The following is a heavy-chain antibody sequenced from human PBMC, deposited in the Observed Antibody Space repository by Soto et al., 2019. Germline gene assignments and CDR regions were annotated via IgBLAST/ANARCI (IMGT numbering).Heavy chain of an antibody. V-gene: IGHV4-34*01. Sequence: QVQLQQWGAGLLKPSETLSLTCAVYGGSFSGYYWSWIRQPPGKGLEWIGEINHSGSTNYNPSLKSRVTISVXXSXNPXSLKLSSVTAADTAVYYCARGGPERVYSYGQRMDVWGQGTTVTVSS. CDR3: ARGGPERVYSYGQRMDV. CDR1: GGSFSGYY. J-gene: IGHJ6*02. D-gene: IGHD5-18*01. CDR2: INHSGST.